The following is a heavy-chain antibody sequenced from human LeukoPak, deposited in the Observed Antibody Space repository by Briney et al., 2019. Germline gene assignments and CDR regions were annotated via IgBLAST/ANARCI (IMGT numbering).Heavy chain of an antibody. V-gene: IGHV5-51*01. J-gene: IGHJ6*02. CDR2: IYPGDSDT. Sequence: GESLKISCKGSGYSFTSYWIGWVRQMPGKGLEWMGIIYPGDSDTRYSPPFQGQVTISADKSISTAYLQWSSLKASDTAMYYCARTRRIAAAGSTEPDYYGMDVWGQGTTVTVSS. D-gene: IGHD6-13*01. CDR3: ARTRRIAAAGSTEPDYYGMDV. CDR1: GYSFTSYW.